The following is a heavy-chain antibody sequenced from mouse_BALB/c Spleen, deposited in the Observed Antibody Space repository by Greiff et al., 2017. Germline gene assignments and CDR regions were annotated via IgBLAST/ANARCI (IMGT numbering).Heavy chain of an antibody. Sequence: VQLQQSGAELVRPGALVKLSCKASGFNIKDYYMHWVKQRPEQGLEWIGWIDPENGNTIYDPKFQGKASITADTSSNTAYLQLSSLTSEDTAVYYCALHYYGAYWGQGTLVTVSA. D-gene: IGHD1-2*01. V-gene: IGHV14-1*02. CDR1: GFNIKDYY. J-gene: IGHJ3*01. CDR2: IDPENGNT. CDR3: ALHYYGAY.